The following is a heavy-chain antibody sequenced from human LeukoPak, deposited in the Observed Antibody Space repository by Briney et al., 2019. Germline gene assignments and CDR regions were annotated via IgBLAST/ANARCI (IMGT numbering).Heavy chain of an antibody. Sequence: PGGSLRLSCVASGFTFSSSWMSWVRQAPGKGLEWVANIKQDGSEKSYVESVRGRFTISRDNAKNSLYLQLNSLRAEDTAVYFCARGGGLDVWGQGATVTVSS. CDR3: ARGGGLDV. V-gene: IGHV3-7*03. J-gene: IGHJ6*02. D-gene: IGHD3-16*01. CDR2: IKQDGSEK. CDR1: GFTFSSSW.